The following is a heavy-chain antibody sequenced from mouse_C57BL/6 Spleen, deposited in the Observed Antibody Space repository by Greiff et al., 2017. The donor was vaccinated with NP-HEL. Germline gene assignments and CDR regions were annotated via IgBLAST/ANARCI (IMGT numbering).Heavy chain of an antibody. V-gene: IGHV5-4*01. D-gene: IGHD1-1*01. CDR1: GFTFSSYA. Sequence: EVMLVESGGGLVKPGGSLKLSCAASGFTFSSYAMSWVRQTPEKRLEWVATISDGGSYTYYPDNVKGRFTISRDNAKNNLYLQMSHLKSEDTAMYYCARDRSTTVVAPFAYWGQGTLVTVSA. CDR2: ISDGGSYT. J-gene: IGHJ3*01. CDR3: ARDRSTTVVAPFAY.